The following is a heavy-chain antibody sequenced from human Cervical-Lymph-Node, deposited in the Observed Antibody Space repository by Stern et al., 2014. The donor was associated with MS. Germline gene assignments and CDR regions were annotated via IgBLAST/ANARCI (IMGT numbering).Heavy chain of an antibody. D-gene: IGHD2/OR15-2a*01. CDR3: AHRRDSYFGAFDI. V-gene: IGHV2-5*02. Sequence: QVTLRESGPTLVKPTQTLTLTCTFSGFSLSTRGVDVGWIRQPPGKALEWLALIYWGDDKRYSPSFKSRLTSTNDTSNNQWVFTMTNMDPVDTATYYCAHRRDSYFGAFDIWGQGTMVTVSS. CDR1: GFSLSTRGVD. CDR2: IYWGDDK. J-gene: IGHJ3*02.